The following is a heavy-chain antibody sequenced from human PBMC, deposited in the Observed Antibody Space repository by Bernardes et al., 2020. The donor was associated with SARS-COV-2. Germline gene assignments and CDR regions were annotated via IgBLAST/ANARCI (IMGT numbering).Heavy chain of an antibody. CDR2: LNPDGENT. Sequence: VGSLRLSCVASGFAFSDFGMAWVRQAPGKGLAWVSTLNPDGENTHYADSVKGRFTISRDNSKNMLYLQMNSLRAEDTAVYYCANDAGVDVFFDYWGQGTLVTVSS. J-gene: IGHJ4*02. CDR3: ANDAGVDVFFDY. CDR1: GFAFSDFG. V-gene: IGHV3-23*01. D-gene: IGHD7-27*01.